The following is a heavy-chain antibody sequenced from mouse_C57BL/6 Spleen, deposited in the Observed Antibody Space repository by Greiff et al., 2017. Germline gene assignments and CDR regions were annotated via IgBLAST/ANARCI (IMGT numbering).Heavy chain of an antibody. J-gene: IGHJ3*01. D-gene: IGHD1-1*01. V-gene: IGHV5-9-1*02. CDR1: GFTFSSYA. CDR3: TRDDYGTSRFAY. Sequence: EVNVVESGEGLVKPGGSLKLSCAASGFTFSSYAMSWVRQTPEKRLEWVAYISSGGDYIYYADTVKGRFTISRDNARNTLYLQMSSLKSEDTAMYYCTRDDYGTSRFAYWGQGTLVTVSA. CDR2: ISSGGDYI.